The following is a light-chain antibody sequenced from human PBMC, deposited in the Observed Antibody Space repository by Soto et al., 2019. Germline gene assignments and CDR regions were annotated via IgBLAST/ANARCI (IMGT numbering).Light chain of an antibody. Sequence: EIVLTQSPGTLSLSPVERATLSCMASQSVSSSYLAWYQQKPGQAPRLLIYGASSRATGIPARFSGSGSGTDFTLTISSLEPEDFAVYYCQQRTNWPPITFGQGTRLEIK. V-gene: IGKV3D-20*02. CDR1: QSVSSSY. J-gene: IGKJ5*01. CDR3: QQRTNWPPIT. CDR2: GAS.